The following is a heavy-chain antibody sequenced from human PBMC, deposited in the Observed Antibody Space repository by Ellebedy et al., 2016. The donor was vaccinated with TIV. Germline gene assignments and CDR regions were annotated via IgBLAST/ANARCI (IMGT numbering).Heavy chain of an antibody. Sequence: MPSETLSLTCTVSSGSMSSYHWSWIRQPPGKGLEWIGYIYYSGSTNYNPSLKSRVTISVDTSKNQFSLKLSSVTAADTAVYFCAELAATTTGSFDHWGQGTLVTVSS. CDR3: AELAATTTGSFDH. CDR2: IYYSGST. J-gene: IGHJ4*02. D-gene: IGHD4-11*01. CDR1: SGSMSSYH. V-gene: IGHV4-59*08.